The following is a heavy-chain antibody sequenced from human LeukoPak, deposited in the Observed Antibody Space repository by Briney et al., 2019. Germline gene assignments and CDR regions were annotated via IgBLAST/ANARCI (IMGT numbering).Heavy chain of an antibody. J-gene: IGHJ6*02. D-gene: IGHD2-8*01. V-gene: IGHV3-7*03. CDR1: GFTLRNHW. CDR2: VNRDGSET. Sequence: AGGSLRLSCAASGFTLRNHWMTWVRQVPGRGPEWVANVNRDGSETYYLDSVKGRFTISRDNAKNSLYLQMNSLRAEDTALYYCVRNNAMDVWGQGTTVIVSS. CDR3: VRNNAMDV.